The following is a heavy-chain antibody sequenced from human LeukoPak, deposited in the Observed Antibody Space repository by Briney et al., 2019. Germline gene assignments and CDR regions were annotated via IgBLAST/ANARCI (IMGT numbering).Heavy chain of an antibody. Sequence: PGGTLRLFCAASGFTFSNYALNWVRQAPGKGLEWVSAISGNGASTYYADSVKGRFTISRDSSKNILYLQMKSLRAEDTAIYYCAKVSRFFGAHFDYWGQGTLVTVSS. J-gene: IGHJ4*02. D-gene: IGHD3-16*01. CDR1: GFTFSNYA. CDR2: ISGNGAST. V-gene: IGHV3-23*01. CDR3: AKVSRFFGAHFDY.